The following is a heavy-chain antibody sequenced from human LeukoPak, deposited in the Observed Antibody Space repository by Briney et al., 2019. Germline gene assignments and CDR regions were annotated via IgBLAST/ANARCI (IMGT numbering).Heavy chain of an antibody. V-gene: IGHV1-2*02. Sequence: GASVKVSCKASGYTFTGYYMHWVRQAPGQELEWMGWLSPNSGDTKFAQRFQGRVTMTRDTSISTAYMELSSLRSDDTAVYYCARATDISSWYLAYWDQGTLVTVSS. D-gene: IGHD6-13*01. CDR3: ARATDISSWYLAY. CDR2: LSPNSGDT. J-gene: IGHJ4*02. CDR1: GYTFTGYY.